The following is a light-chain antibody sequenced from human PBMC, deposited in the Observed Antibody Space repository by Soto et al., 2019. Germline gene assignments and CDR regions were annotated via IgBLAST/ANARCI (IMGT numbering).Light chain of an antibody. CDR1: QSVSSN. CDR3: QQYNNWPRT. J-gene: IGKJ1*01. Sequence: DIVMTQSPATLSVSPGERATLSCRASQSVSSNVAWYQQKPGQPPRLLIYGASSRATGVPARFSGSGSGTEFTLTISSLQSEDFAVYYCQQYNNWPRTFGQGTKVDIK. CDR2: GAS. V-gene: IGKV3-15*01.